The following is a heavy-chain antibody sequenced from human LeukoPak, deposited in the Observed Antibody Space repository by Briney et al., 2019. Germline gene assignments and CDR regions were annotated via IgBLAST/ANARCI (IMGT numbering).Heavy chain of an antibody. CDR1: GFTFSSYG. V-gene: IGHV3-30*02. J-gene: IGHJ4*02. D-gene: IGHD2-2*01. Sequence: GGSLRLSCAASGFTFSSYGMHWVRQAPGKGLEWVAFIRYDGSNKYYADSVKGRFTISRDNSKNTLYLQMNSLRAEDTAVYYCAKDRCSSTSCRHDYWGQGTLVTVSS. CDR2: IRYDGSNK. CDR3: AKDRCSSTSCRHDY.